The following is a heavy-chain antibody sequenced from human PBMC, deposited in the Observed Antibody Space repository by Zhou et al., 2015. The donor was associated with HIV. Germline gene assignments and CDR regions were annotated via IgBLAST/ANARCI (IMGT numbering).Heavy chain of an antibody. Sequence: EVQLVESGGTWIQPGRSLRLSCAASGFSFDDYAMYWVRQAPGKGLEWVAGISWNSVDKDYAASVKGRFTISRDNAKSTLYLQMDSLRAEDTAVYYCARDPTPAFRGWYFDLWGRGTLITVSS. CDR2: ISWNSVDK. V-gene: IGHV3-9*01. CDR1: GFSFDDYA. CDR3: ARDPTPAFRGWYFDL. D-gene: IGHD3-3*02. J-gene: IGHJ2*01.